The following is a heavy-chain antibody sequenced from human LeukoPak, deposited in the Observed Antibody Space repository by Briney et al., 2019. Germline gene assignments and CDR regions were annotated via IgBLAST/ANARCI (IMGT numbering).Heavy chain of an antibody. V-gene: IGHV4-59*08. Sequence: SETLSLTCTVSGGSISSYYWSWIRQPPGKGLEWIGYIYCSGSTNYNPSLKSRVTISVDTSKNQFSLRLSSVTAADTAIYYCARAVSGRFDYWGQGTLVTVSS. D-gene: IGHD6-19*01. CDR3: ARAVSGRFDY. CDR2: IYCSGST. J-gene: IGHJ4*02. CDR1: GGSISSYY.